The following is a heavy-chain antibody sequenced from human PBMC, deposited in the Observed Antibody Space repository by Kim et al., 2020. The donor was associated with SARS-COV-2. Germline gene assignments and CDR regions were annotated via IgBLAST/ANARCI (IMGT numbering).Heavy chain of an antibody. D-gene: IGHD4-17*01. Sequence: SPSLKRRVTISVDTSKNQISLELSAVTAADTAVYYCARGRRAVTNYYMDVWGKGTTGTVSS. V-gene: IGHV4-34*01. J-gene: IGHJ6*03. CDR3: ARGRRAVTNYYMDV.